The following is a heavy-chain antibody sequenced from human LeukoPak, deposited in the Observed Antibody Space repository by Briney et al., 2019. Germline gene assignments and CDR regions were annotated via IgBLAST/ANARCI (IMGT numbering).Heavy chain of an antibody. Sequence: PGGSLRLSCAASGFTFSSYWMRWVRQAPGKGLEWVANITQDGSEKYYVDSVKGRFTISRDNAKNSLYLQMNSLRAEDTAVYYCARYIAAAGYYYYGMDGWGKGTTVTVSS. D-gene: IGHD6-13*01. CDR2: ITQDGSEK. V-gene: IGHV3-7*03. J-gene: IGHJ6*04. CDR1: GFTFSSYW. CDR3: ARYIAAAGYYYYGMDG.